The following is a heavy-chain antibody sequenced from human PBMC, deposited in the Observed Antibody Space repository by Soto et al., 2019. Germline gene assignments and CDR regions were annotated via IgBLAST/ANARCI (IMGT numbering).Heavy chain of an antibody. CDR2: IYYSGST. J-gene: IGHJ4*02. D-gene: IGHD6-13*01. Sequence: QSQTLSLTCTVSGGSISSYYWSWIRQPPGKGLEWIGYIYYSGSTNYNPSLKSRVTISVDTSKNQFSLKLSSVTAADTAVYYCARTGESSSWSAFDYWGQGTLVTVSS. V-gene: IGHV4-59*01. CDR1: GGSISSYY. CDR3: ARTGESSSWSAFDY.